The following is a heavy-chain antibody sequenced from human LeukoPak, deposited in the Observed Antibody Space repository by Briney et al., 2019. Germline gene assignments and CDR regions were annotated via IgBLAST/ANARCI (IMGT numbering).Heavy chain of an antibody. CDR1: GFTFSSYA. V-gene: IGHV3-23*01. CDR3: AKDHPAMVYYFDY. CDR2: ISGSGGST. Sequence: GGSLRLSCAAYGFTFSSYAMSWVRQAPGKGLEWVSAISGSGGSTYYADSVKGGFTISRDNSKNTLYLQMNSLRAKDTAVYYCAKDHPAMVYYFDYWGQGTLVTVSS. J-gene: IGHJ4*02. D-gene: IGHD5-18*01.